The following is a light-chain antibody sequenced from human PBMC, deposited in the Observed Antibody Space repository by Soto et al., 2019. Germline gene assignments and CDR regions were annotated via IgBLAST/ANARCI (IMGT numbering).Light chain of an antibody. V-gene: IGKV1-33*01. J-gene: IGKJ4*01. Sequence: DIQMTQSPSSLSASVGDRVTITCQASQDISNYLNWYQQKPGKAPKLLIYDASNLETGVPSRFSGSGSGTDFSLTISSLQPEDIATYYCQQYDNLPTFGGGTKVEI. CDR2: DAS. CDR1: QDISNY. CDR3: QQYDNLPT.